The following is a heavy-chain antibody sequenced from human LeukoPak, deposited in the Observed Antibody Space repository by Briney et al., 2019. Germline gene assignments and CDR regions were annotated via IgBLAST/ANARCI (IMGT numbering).Heavy chain of an antibody. CDR2: ISRSGDIT. Sequence: GGSLRPSCAASGAAFTKYGMKWVRQAAGAGLEYISGISRSGDITHYADSVKGRFTISRDNVQNTLYLQMNSLRADDTALYYCATEGFYYWAPGTQVTVSS. J-gene: IGHJ4*02. V-gene: IGHV3-23*01. CDR3: ATEGFYY. CDR1: GAAFTKYG.